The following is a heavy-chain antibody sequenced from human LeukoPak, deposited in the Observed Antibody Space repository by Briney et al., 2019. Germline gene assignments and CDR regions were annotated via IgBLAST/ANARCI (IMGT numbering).Heavy chain of an antibody. CDR2: INPNSGGT. J-gene: IGHJ4*02. D-gene: IGHD5-24*01. CDR1: GYTFSAYY. CDR3: ARGTREDLDY. V-gene: IGHV1-2*02. Sequence: ASVKVSCKASGYTFSAYYMHWVRQAPGQGLEWMGWINPNSGGTNYAQKFRGRVTMTRNTSISTAYMELTRLRSDDTAVYYCARGTREDLDYWGQGTLVTVSS.